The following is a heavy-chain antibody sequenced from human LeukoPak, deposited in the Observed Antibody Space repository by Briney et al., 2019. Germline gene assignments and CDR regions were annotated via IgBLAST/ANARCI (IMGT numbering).Heavy chain of an antibody. CDR3: ARVLSSGYYFDY. J-gene: IGHJ4*02. CDR2: ISSSGSTI. Sequence: GGSLRLSCAASGFTFSSYEMNWVRQAPGKGLEWVSYISSSGSTIYYADSVKGRFTISRDNAKNSLYLQMNSLRAEDTAVYYCARVLSSGYYFDYWGQGTLVTVSP. CDR1: GFTFSSYE. V-gene: IGHV3-48*03. D-gene: IGHD3-22*01.